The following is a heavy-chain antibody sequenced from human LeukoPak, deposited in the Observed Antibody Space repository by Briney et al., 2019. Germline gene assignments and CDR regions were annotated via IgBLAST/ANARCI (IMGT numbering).Heavy chain of an antibody. V-gene: IGHV3-9*01. CDR1: GFTFDIYA. CDR3: AKDMNSYGSGSSYNPWGPFDS. CDR2: LAWNSVNT. J-gene: IGHJ4*02. D-gene: IGHD3-10*01. Sequence: GGSLRLSFPASGFTFDIYAIPWVGKVQGKGLNWVSGLAWNSVNTGFADSVKGRFTISRDNAENSLYLQMNSLTPEDTAFYFCAKDMNSYGSGSSYNPWGPFDSWGQGTLVTVSS.